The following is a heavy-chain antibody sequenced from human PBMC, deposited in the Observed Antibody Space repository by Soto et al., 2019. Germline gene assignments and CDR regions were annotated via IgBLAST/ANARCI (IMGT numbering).Heavy chain of an antibody. CDR2: INPNSGGT. CDR1: GYTFTGYY. J-gene: IGHJ6*04. Sequence: ASVKVSCKASGYTFTGYYMHWVRQAPGQGLEWMGWINPNSGGTNYAQKFQGWVTMTRDTSISTAYMELSRLRSDDTAVYYCARVRHTVPPSGPRGVGGMDVWGAGTTVTVYS. CDR3: ARVRHTVPPSGPRGVGGMDV. V-gene: IGHV1-2*04. D-gene: IGHD4-4*01.